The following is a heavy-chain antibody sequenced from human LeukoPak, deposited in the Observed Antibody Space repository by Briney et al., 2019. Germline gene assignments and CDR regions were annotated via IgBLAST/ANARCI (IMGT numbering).Heavy chain of an antibody. Sequence: GGSLRLSCAASGFTFSDAWMNWVRLAPGKGLEGVGRIKSRNRGGTVEYAAPVKGRFTISRDDSKTTVYLQMNSLKTEDTAIYYCTTDGSTTLSNTFDYWGQGTLVTVSS. J-gene: IGHJ4*02. D-gene: IGHD1-26*01. CDR2: IKSRNRGGTV. V-gene: IGHV3-15*01. CDR3: TTDGSTTLSNTFDY. CDR1: GFTFSDAW.